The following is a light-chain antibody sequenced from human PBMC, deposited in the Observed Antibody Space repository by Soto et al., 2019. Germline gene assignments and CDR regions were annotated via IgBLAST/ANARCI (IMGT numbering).Light chain of an antibody. V-gene: IGLV1-44*01. CDR2: SNN. CDR3: AAWDDSLHGYV. CDR1: SYNIGSNT. J-gene: IGLJ1*01. Sequence: QSVLTQPPSASGTPGQRVTISCSGSSYNIGSNTVNWYQQLPGTAPKLLIYSNNQRPSGVPDRFSGSKSGTSASLAISGLQSEDEADYYCAAWDDSLHGYVFGTGTKLTVL.